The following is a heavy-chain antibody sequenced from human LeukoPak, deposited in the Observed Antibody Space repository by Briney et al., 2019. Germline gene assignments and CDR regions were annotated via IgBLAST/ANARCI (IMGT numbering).Heavy chain of an antibody. V-gene: IGHV3-74*01. J-gene: IGHJ6*02. Sequence: PGGSLRLSCAASGFAFSYNWMHWVRQAPGKGLVWVSRISSDGRTTHYADSVKGRFTISRDSAKNTLFLQMNDLRAEDTAVYYCAKDTGNYYYYYDMDVWGPGTTVTVSS. D-gene: IGHD3-10*01. CDR2: ISSDGRTT. CDR3: AKDTGNYYYYYDMDV. CDR1: GFAFSYNW.